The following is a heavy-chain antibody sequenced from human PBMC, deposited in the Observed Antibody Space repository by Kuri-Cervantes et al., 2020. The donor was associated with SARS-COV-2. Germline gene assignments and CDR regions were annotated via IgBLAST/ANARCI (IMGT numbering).Heavy chain of an antibody. D-gene: IGHD1-1*01. CDR1: GFTFSGHW. Sequence: GGSLRLSCAASGFTFSGHWIHWVRQAPGKGLVWVARINPDGSYTNNADSVKGRFTISRDNAKNMLFLQMNSLRAEDTAVYYCVRDGDHWNFDYWGQGTLVTVSS. CDR2: INPDGSYT. CDR3: VRDGDHWNFDY. V-gene: IGHV3-74*01. J-gene: IGHJ4*02.